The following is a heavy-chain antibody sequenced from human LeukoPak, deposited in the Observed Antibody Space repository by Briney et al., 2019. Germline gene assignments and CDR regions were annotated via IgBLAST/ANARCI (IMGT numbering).Heavy chain of an antibody. V-gene: IGHV3-30*03. Sequence: PGGSLRLSCAASGFTFSSYGMHWVRQAPGKGLEWVAVISYDGSNKYYADSVKGRFTISRDNSKNTLFLQMNSLRPEDTALYYCARVGSSSWSYYFDYWGQGTLVTVSS. CDR1: GFTFSSYG. D-gene: IGHD6-13*01. CDR2: ISYDGSNK. J-gene: IGHJ4*02. CDR3: ARVGSSSWSYYFDY.